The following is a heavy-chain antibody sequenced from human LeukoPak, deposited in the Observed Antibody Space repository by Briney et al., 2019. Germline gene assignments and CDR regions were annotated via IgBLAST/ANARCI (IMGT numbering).Heavy chain of an antibody. Sequence: PGGYLRLSCAASGSNSDDYGMAWVRQGPGKGREWVSGINWNGGSTAYADSVKGRFTISRAKGKNLLYLQMNSVKGEDMVFCYISEGESSGLLFDLWGRGPLVPVSS. V-gene: IGHV3-20*04. D-gene: IGHD6-19*01. CDR1: GSNSDDYG. J-gene: IGHJ2*01. CDR3: SEGESSGLLFDL. CDR2: INWNGGST.